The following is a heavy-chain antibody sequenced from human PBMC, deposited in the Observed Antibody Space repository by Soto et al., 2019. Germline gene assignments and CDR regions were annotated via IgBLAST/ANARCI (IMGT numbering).Heavy chain of an antibody. D-gene: IGHD4-4*01. CDR3: ASDGVAVTTGISAY. CDR2: INVYNGNT. J-gene: IGHJ4*02. Sequence: QVQLVQSGAEVKKPGASVKVSCKASGYTFTSYAISWVRQAPGQGLEWMGWINVYNGNTKYAQKFQGRVTMTTDTSKSTVYMELRSLTSDDTAVYYCASDGVAVTTGISAYWGQGTLVTVSS. V-gene: IGHV1-18*01. CDR1: GYTFTSYA.